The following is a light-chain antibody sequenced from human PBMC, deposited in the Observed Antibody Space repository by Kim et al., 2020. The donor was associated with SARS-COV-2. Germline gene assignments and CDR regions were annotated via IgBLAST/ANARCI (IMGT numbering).Light chain of an antibody. CDR3: QVWDSSGDHYV. J-gene: IGLJ1*01. CDR2: YDS. V-gene: IGLV3-21*04. Sequence: SHELTQPPSVSVAPGKTARITCGGNNIGSKSVHWYQQKPGQAPVLVIYYDSDRPSGIPERFSGSNSGNTATLTISRVEAGYEADYYCQVWDSSGDHYVFGTGTKVTVL. CDR1: NIGSKS.